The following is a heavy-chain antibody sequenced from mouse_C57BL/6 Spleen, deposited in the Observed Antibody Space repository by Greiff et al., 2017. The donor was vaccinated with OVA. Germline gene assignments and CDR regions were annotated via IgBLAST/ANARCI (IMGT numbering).Heavy chain of an antibody. Sequence: QVTLKVCGPGILQSSQTLSLTCSFSGFSLSTSGMGVSWIRQPSGKGLEWLAHIYWDDDKRYNPSLKSRLTISKDTSRNQVFLKITSVDTADTATYYCARNYYSNYVAYWGQGTLVTVSA. D-gene: IGHD2-5*01. J-gene: IGHJ3*01. CDR2: IYWDDDK. CDR3: ARNYYSNYVAY. V-gene: IGHV8-12*01. CDR1: GFSLSTSGMG.